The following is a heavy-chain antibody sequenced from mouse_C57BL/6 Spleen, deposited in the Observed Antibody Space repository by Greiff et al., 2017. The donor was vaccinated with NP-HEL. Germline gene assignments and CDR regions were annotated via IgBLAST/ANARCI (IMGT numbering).Heavy chain of an antibody. CDR3: ARRGTVVAPGDY. CDR1: GYTFTSYW. V-gene: IGHV1-55*01. Sequence: QVQLQQPGAELVKPGASVKMSCKASGYTFTSYWITWVKQRPGQGLEWIGDIYPGSGSTNYNEKFKSKATLTVDTSSSTAYMQLSSLTSEDSAVYYCARRGTVVAPGDYWGQGTSGTVSS. D-gene: IGHD1-1*01. J-gene: IGHJ4*01. CDR2: IYPGSGST.